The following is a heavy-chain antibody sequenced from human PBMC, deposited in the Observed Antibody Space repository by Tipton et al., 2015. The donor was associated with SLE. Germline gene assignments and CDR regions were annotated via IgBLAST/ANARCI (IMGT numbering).Heavy chain of an antibody. CDR1: GYTFSSYY. D-gene: IGHD1-7*01. CDR3: ARDSNNWNYGYFDS. J-gene: IGHJ4*02. V-gene: IGHV1-18*01. CDR2: INSYNGDT. Sequence: QSGAEVKKPGASVKVSCKASGYTFSSYYISWVRQAPGQGLEWMGWINSYNGDTRYAQKLQDRVTMTTDTSTTTAYMELRSLKSDDTAVYYCARDSNNWNYGYFDSWGQGILVTVSS.